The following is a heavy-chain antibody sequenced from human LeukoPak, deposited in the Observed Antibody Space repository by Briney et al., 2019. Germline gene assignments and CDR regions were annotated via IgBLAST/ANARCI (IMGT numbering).Heavy chain of an antibody. V-gene: IGHV3-23*01. Sequence: PGGSLRLSCAASGFTFSSYGMSWVRQAPGKGLEWVSAITATSSSTHDADSVQGRFTISRDNSKNTLYLQMNSLRAEDTAVYYCARDNLQQWLVRVHFDYWGQGTLVTVSS. CDR1: GFTFSSYG. CDR3: ARDNLQQWLVRVHFDY. J-gene: IGHJ4*02. CDR2: ITATSSST. D-gene: IGHD6-19*01.